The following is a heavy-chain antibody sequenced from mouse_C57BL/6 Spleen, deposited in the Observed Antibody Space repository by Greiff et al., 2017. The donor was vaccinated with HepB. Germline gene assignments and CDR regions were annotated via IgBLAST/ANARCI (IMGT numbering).Heavy chain of an antibody. D-gene: IGHD2-4*01. J-gene: IGHJ2*01. CDR3: ARGYDYGDY. V-gene: IGHV1-69*01. Sequence: VQLQQPGAELVMPGASVKLSCKASGYTFTSYWMHWVKQRPGQGLEWIGEIDPSDSYTNYNQKFKGKSTLTVDKSSSTAYMQLSSLTSEDSAVYYCARGYDYGDYWGQGTTLTVSS. CDR1: GYTFTSYW. CDR2: IDPSDSYT.